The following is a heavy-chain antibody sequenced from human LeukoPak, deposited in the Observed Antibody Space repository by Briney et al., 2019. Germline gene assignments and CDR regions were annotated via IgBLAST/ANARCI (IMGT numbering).Heavy chain of an antibody. V-gene: IGHV3-30*03. CDR1: GFTFSSYG. Sequence: PGGSLRLSCAASGFTFSSYGIHWVRQTPGEGLEWVAVISYDGSNKYYADSVKGRFTISRDSSKNTLCLQMNSLRVEDTAVYYCARINLYRLRGAFDIWGQGTMVTVSS. CDR3: ARINLYRLRGAFDI. J-gene: IGHJ3*02. CDR2: ISYDGSNK. D-gene: IGHD1-26*01.